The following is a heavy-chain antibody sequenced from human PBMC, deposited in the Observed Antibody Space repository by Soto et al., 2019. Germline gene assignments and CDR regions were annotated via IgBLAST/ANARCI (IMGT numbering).Heavy chain of an antibody. V-gene: IGHV4-31*03. D-gene: IGHD3-3*01. CDR2: IYYSGST. J-gene: IGHJ5*02. Sequence: QVQLQESGPGLVKPSQTLSLTCTVSGGSISSGDYYWSWIRQHPGKGLEWIGYIYYSGSTYYNTSLKSRVNISVDTSKNQFSLKLSSVTAADTAVYYCARWWSGSRQGFDPWGQGTLVTVSS. CDR1: GGSISSGDYY. CDR3: ARWWSGSRQGFDP.